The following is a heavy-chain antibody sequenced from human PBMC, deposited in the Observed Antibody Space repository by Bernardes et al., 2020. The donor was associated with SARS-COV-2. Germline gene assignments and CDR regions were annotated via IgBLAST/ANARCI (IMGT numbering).Heavy chain of an antibody. CDR1: GGSISSYY. Sequence: SETLSLTCTVSGGSISSYYWSWIRQPPGKGLEWIGYIYYSGSTNYNPSLKSRVTISVDTSKNQFSLKLSSVTAADTAVYYCARAPLQTYDFWSGYYLGYYYYYGMDVWGQGTTVTVSS. CDR3: ARAPLQTYDFWSGYYLGYYYYYGMDV. D-gene: IGHD3-3*01. J-gene: IGHJ6*02. V-gene: IGHV4-59*01. CDR2: IYYSGST.